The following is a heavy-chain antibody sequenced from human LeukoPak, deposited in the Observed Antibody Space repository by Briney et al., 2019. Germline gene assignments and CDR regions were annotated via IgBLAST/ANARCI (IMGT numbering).Heavy chain of an antibody. J-gene: IGHJ4*02. CDR2: IKQDGSEK. CDR1: GFTFSHYW. D-gene: IGHD6-25*01. CDR3: ARDYSSDWACFDY. Sequence: GGSLRLSCAASGFTFSHYWMTWVRQAPGKGLEWVANIKQDGSEKYYVDSVKGRFTISRDNAKNSLYLQMNSLTAEDTAVYYCARDYSSDWACFDYWGQGTLVTVSS. V-gene: IGHV3-7*01.